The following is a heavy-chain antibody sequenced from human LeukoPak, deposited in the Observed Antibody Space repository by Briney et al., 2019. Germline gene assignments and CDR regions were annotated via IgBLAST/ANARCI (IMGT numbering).Heavy chain of an antibody. V-gene: IGHV4-34*01. D-gene: IGHD5-18*01. J-gene: IGHJ4*02. CDR2: INHSGST. CDR3: ARGAAGYSYG. CDR1: GGSFSGYY. Sequence: PSESLSLTCAVYGGSFSGYYWSWIRQPPGKGLEWIGEINHSGSTNYNPSLKSRVTISVDTSKNQFSLKLSSVTAADTAVYYCARGAAGYSYGWGQGTLVTVSS.